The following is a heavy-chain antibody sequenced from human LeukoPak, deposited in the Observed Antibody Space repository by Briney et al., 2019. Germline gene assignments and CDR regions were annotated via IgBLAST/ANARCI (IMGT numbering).Heavy chain of an antibody. CDR2: IRSKANSYAT. J-gene: IGHJ4*02. CDR1: GFTLSGSA. CDR3: TRISSWSFDY. Sequence: PGGSLRLSCAASGFTLSGSAMHWVRQASGKGLEWVGRIRSKANSYATSYAASVNGRFTLSRDDSKNMAYLQMNSLKSEDTAVYDCTRISSWSFDYWGQGTLVTVSS. D-gene: IGHD6-13*01. V-gene: IGHV3-73*01.